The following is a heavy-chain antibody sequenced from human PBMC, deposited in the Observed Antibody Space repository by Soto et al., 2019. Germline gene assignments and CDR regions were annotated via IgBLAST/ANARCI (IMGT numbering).Heavy chain of an antibody. CDR1: GFTFSSYS. Sequence: PGGSLRLSCAASGFTFSSYSMNWVRQAPGKGLEWVSSISSSSSYIYYADSVKGRFTISRDNAKNSLYLQMNSLRAEDTAVYYWARLLFFIMIPLGGVIVTHYDYSGQGTLFTFP. D-gene: IGHD3-16*02. V-gene: IGHV3-21*01. CDR2: ISSSSSYI. J-gene: IGHJ4*02. CDR3: ARLLFFIMIPLGGVIVTHYDY.